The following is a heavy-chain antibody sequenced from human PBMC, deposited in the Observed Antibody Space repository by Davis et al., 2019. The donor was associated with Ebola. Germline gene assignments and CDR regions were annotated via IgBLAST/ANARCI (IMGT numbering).Heavy chain of an antibody. CDR2: ISQDGREK. CDR3: ARGPVTRDAYRY. Sequence: PGGSLRLSCTASGFTFTSYWMTWVRQAPGKGLEWVADISQDGREKNYVESMKGRFTISRDNAQRSLYLQMHSLRAADTAVYYCARGPVTRDAYRYWGQGTRVTVSS. J-gene: IGHJ4*02. D-gene: IGHD5-24*01. V-gene: IGHV3-7*03. CDR1: GFTFTSYW.